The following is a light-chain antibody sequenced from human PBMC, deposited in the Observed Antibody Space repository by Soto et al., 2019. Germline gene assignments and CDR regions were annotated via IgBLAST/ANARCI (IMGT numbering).Light chain of an antibody. CDR1: QTISSW. Sequence: DIQMTQSPSTLSGSVGDRVTITCRASQTISSWLAWYQQKPGKAPKLLIYDASSLKSGVPSRFSGSGSGTEFTLTISSLQTDDFATYYCQHYNSYSEAFGQGTKVDIK. CDR2: DAS. CDR3: QHYNSYSEA. V-gene: IGKV1-5*01. J-gene: IGKJ1*01.